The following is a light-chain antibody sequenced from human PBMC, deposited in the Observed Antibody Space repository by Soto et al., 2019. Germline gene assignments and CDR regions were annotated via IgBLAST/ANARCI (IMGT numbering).Light chain of an antibody. CDR1: SSDVGAYNY. Sequence: QSALTQPASVSASPGQSITISCTGTSSDVGAYNYVSWYQHHPGKAPKLMIHDVSNRPSGISNRFSGSKSGNTASLTISGLQADDEADYYCSSYTGGSTPYVFGTGTQLTVL. CDR2: DVS. V-gene: IGLV2-14*03. CDR3: SSYTGGSTPYV. J-gene: IGLJ1*01.